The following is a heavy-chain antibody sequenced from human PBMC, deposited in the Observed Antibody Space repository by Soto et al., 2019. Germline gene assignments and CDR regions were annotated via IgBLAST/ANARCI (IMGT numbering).Heavy chain of an antibody. J-gene: IGHJ4*02. CDR3: ARVPGYSSGWYGFDY. CDR2: INPNSGGT. D-gene: IGHD6-19*01. Sequence: QVQLVQSGAGVKKPGASVKVSCKASGYTFTGYYMHWVRQAPGQGLEWMGWINPNSGGTNYAQKFQGWVTMTRDTSISTAYMELSRLRSDDTAVYYCARVPGYSSGWYGFDYWGQGTLVTVSS. CDR1: GYTFTGYY. V-gene: IGHV1-2*04.